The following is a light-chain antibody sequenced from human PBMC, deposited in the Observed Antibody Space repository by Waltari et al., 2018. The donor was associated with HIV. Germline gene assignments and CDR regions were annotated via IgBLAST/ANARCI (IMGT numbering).Light chain of an antibody. CDR3: QSYDSSLSGSDV. CDR1: RSNIGAGLD. CDR2: NNS. V-gene: IGLV1-40*01. Sequence: QSVLTQPPSVSAAPEQRVTISCHRSRSNIGAGLDVHGYQLLPGTPPKLLIYNNSNLPSGVPDRVSGSKSGTSASLAITGLQAEDEADYYCQSYDSSLSGSDVFGTGTKVTVL. J-gene: IGLJ1*01.